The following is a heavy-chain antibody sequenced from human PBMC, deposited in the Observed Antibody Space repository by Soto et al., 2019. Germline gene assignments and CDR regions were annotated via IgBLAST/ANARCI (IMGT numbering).Heavy chain of an antibody. CDR2: INHSGST. CDR1: GGSXSXYY. V-gene: IGHV4-34*01. CDR3: ARRPFYYYYGMDV. Sequence: SXXLSLXCXVXGGSXSXYYWXXXXQPPGKGLEWIGEINHSGSTNYNPSLKSRVTISVDTSKNQFSLKLSSVTAADTAVYYCARRPFYYYYGMDVWGQGTTVTVSS. J-gene: IGHJ6*02.